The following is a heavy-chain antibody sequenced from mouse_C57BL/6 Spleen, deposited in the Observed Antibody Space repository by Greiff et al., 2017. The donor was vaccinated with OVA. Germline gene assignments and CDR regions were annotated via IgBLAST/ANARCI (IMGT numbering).Heavy chain of an antibody. V-gene: IGHV1-61*01. CDR1: GYTFTSYW. Sequence: QVQLKQPGAELVRPGSSVKLSCKASGYTFTSYWMDWVKQRPGQGLEWIGNIYPSDSETHYNQKFKDKATLTVDKSSSTAYMQLSSLTSEDSAVYYCARLAVVARGYFDVWGTGTTVTVSS. D-gene: IGHD1-1*01. CDR3: ARLAVVARGYFDV. CDR2: IYPSDSET. J-gene: IGHJ1*03.